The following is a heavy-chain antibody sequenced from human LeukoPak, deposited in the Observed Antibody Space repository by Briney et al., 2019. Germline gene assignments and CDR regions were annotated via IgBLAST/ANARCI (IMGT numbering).Heavy chain of an antibody. D-gene: IGHD6-13*01. J-gene: IGHJ4*02. CDR1: GFTFSSYA. CDR2: ISYDGSNK. CDR3: ARDQSSSWYGPLDY. V-gene: IGHV3-30-3*01. Sequence: PGGSLRLSCAASGFTFSSYAMHWVRQAPGKGLEWVAVISYDGSNKYYADSVKGRFTISRDNSKNTLYLQMNSLRAEDTAVYYCARDQSSSWYGPLDYWGQGTLVTVSS.